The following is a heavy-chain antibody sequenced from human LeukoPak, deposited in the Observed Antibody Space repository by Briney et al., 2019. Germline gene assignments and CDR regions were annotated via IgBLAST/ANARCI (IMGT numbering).Heavy chain of an antibody. J-gene: IGHJ4*02. Sequence: PSETLSLTCTVFGDSITSGSYYWSWIRQPAGKGLEWIGRIYTSGSTNYNPSLKSRVTISVDTSKNQFSLKLSSVTAADTAVYYCARLDISTGYSFDYWGQGTLVTVSS. CDR1: GDSITSGSYY. CDR2: IYTSGST. V-gene: IGHV4-61*02. CDR3: ARLDISTGYSFDY. D-gene: IGHD3-9*01.